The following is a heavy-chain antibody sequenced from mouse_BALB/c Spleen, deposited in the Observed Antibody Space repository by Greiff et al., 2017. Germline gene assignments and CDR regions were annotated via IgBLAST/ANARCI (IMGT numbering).Heavy chain of an antibody. D-gene: IGHD2-4*01. V-gene: IGHV5-6*03. Sequence: EVKLVESGGGLVKPGGSLKLSCAASGFTFSSYGMSWVRQTPDKRLEWVATISSGGSYTYYPDSVKGRFTISRDNAKNTLYLQMSSLKSEDTAMYYCARQGLRPGAMDYWGQGTSVTVSS. CDR1: GFTFSSYG. J-gene: IGHJ4*01. CDR3: ARQGLRPGAMDY. CDR2: ISSGGSYT.